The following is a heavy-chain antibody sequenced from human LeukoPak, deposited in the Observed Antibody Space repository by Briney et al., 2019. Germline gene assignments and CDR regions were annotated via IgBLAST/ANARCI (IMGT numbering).Heavy chain of an antibody. D-gene: IGHD1-1*01. V-gene: IGHV3-73*01. CDR1: GFTFSGSA. CDR2: IRSKANSYAT. J-gene: IGHJ3*02. Sequence: GGSLRLSCAASGFTFSGSAMHWVRQASGKGLEWVGRIRSKANSYATAYAASVKGRFTISRDDSKNTAYLQMNSLKTEDTAAYYCTRGTGGVAFDIWGQGTMVTVSS. CDR3: TRGTGGVAFDI.